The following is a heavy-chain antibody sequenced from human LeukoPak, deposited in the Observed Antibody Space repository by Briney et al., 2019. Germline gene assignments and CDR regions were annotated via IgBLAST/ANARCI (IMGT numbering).Heavy chain of an antibody. CDR3: ARGEYD. J-gene: IGHJ4*02. V-gene: IGHV3-48*01. CDR2: ISAGGSTM. Sequence: PGGSLRLSCAASGFTFSRYSINWVRQAPGKGLEWISYISAGGSTMYYADSVKGRFTISRDNAKNALYLQVSSLRGEDTAVYYCARGEYDWGQGTLVTVSS. CDR1: GFTFSRYS. D-gene: IGHD3-10*01.